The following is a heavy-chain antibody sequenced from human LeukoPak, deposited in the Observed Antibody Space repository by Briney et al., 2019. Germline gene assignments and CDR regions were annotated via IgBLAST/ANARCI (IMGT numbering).Heavy chain of an antibody. V-gene: IGHV1-69*04. CDR1: GGTFSSYA. J-gene: IGHJ4*02. CDR2: IIPILGIA. CDR3: ATARPATNYFDY. D-gene: IGHD6-6*01. Sequence: SVKVSCKASGGTFSSYAISWVRQAPGQGLEWMGRIIPILGIANYAQKFQGRVTITADKSTSTAYMELSSLRSEDTAVYYCATARPATNYFDYWGQGTLVTVSS.